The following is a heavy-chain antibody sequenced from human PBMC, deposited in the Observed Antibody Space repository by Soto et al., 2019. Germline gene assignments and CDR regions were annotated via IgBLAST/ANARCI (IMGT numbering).Heavy chain of an antibody. CDR3: AKAPDQGYGFYYFDF. CDR1: GLTFSNYA. J-gene: IGHJ4*02. Sequence: GGSLRLSCAASGLTFSNYAMNWVRQAPGKGLEWVSAITGSGGSTYYADSVEGRFTISRDNSKNTVYLQMNSLRAEDTAVYYCAKAPDQGYGFYYFDFWGQGTLVTVSS. D-gene: IGHD5-18*01. CDR2: ITGSGGST. V-gene: IGHV3-23*01.